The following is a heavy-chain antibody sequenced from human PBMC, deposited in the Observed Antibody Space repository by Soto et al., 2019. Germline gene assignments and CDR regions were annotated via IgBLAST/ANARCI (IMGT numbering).Heavy chain of an antibody. J-gene: IGHJ5*02. CDR3: ARAPRSSWYAP. CDR1: GYTFTSYG. Sequence: QVQLVQSGAEVKKPGASVKVSCKASGYTFTSYGISWVRQAPGQGLEWMGWISAYNGNTNYAQKLQGRVTMTTDTTKSTDYMELRSLRSDDTAVYYCARAPRSSWYAPWGQGTLVTVSS. V-gene: IGHV1-18*01. CDR2: ISAYNGNT. D-gene: IGHD6-13*01.